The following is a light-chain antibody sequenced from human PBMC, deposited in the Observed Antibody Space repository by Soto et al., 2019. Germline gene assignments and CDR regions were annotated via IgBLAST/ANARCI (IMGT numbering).Light chain of an antibody. CDR3: ATRSDGRKGGV. CDR2: AND. CDR1: SSDIGSNS. J-gene: IGLJ3*02. Sequence: QSVLTQPPSASRTPGQRVTIPCSGSSSDIGSNSVNWYQQLPGAAPRLLIYANDHRPSGVPDRFSASKSGTSASLATSGVRSEDEAFYYCATRSDGRKGGVFGGGTQLTVL. V-gene: IGLV1-44*01.